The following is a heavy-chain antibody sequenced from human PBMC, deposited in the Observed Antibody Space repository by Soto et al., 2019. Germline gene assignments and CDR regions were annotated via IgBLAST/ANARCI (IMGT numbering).Heavy chain of an antibody. D-gene: IGHD2-2*01. CDR3: ARVSVDGFDY. J-gene: IGHJ4*02. Sequence: TLSLTCTVSGGSISSGGYHWSWIRQHPGKGLEGIGYIYYSGSTYYNPSLKSRVTISVDTSKNQFSLKLSSVTAADTDVYYSARVSVDGFDYWGQGTLVTVSS. V-gene: IGHV4-31*03. CDR1: GGSISSGGYH. CDR2: IYYSGST.